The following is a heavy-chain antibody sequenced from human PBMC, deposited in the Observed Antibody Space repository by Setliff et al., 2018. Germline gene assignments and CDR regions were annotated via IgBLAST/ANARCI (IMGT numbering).Heavy chain of an antibody. Sequence: SETLSLTCTVSGGSISDYYWNWIRQSHGKGLEWIGYIYYRGSTNYNSSLKSRVTISIDMTTNQFSLKLTSATAADTAIYFCAAVGTAAGGGWFDPWGQGTLVTVSS. CDR1: GGSISDYY. J-gene: IGHJ5*02. CDR3: AAVGTAAGGGWFDP. D-gene: IGHD2-15*01. CDR2: IYYRGST. V-gene: IGHV4-59*01.